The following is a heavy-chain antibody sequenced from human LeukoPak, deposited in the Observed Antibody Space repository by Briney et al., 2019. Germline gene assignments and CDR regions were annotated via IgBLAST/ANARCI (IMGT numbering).Heavy chain of an antibody. CDR2: ISHDGSIK. J-gene: IGHJ4*02. V-gene: IGHV3-30*18. CDR1: GFAFNHFG. CDR3: AKQLGYCSDGSCYFPY. D-gene: IGHD2-15*01. Sequence: GGSLRLSCAASGFAFNHFGMHWVRQAPGKGLEYVAVISHDGSIKYYVDSVEGRFTISRDNSKSTLCLQMNSLRAEDTAVYYCAKQLGYCSDGSCYFPYWGQGTLVTVSS.